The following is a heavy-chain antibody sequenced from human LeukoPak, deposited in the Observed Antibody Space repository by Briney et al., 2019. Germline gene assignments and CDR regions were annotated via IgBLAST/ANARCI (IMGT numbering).Heavy chain of an antibody. D-gene: IGHD3-9*01. J-gene: IGHJ4*02. CDR2: INHSGST. V-gene: IGHV4-34*01. CDR1: GGSFSGYY. CDR3: ARGRRIRYFDLPSYFDY. Sequence: SETLSLTCAVYGGSFSGYYWSWIRQPPGKGLEWIGEINHSGSTNYNPSLKSRVTISVDTSKNQFSLKLSSVTAADTAVYYCARGRRIRYFDLPSYFDYWGQGTLVTVSS.